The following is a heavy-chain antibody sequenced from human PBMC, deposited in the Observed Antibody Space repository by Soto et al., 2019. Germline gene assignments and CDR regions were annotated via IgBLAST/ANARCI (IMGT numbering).Heavy chain of an antibody. D-gene: IGHD2-15*01. J-gene: IGHJ5*02. CDR1: GYTFTRYT. CDR2: INPDNGNT. V-gene: IGHV1-3*01. Sequence: RASVKVSCKASGYTFTRYTMNWVRQAPGQRLEWMGWINPDNGNTKSSQKFQDRVIITRDTSASTAYMDLSSLRSEDTAVYYCARGIATGQLDPWGQGXLVTVSS. CDR3: ARGIATGQLDP.